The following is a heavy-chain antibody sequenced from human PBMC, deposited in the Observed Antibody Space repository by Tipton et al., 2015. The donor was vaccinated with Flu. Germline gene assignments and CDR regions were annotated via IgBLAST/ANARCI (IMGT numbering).Heavy chain of an antibody. Sequence: TLSLTCTVSGGSISSGSHYWSWIRQPAGRGLEWIGELYTCGSTNYSPSLQSRVTMSVDTAKNQFSLKLSSVTAADTAVYYCARTRSGNYLDDAFDIWGQGTFVTVSS. CDR1: GGSISSGSHY. V-gene: IGHV4-61*09. CDR2: LYTCGST. CDR3: ARTRSGNYLDDAFDI. D-gene: IGHD1-26*01. J-gene: IGHJ3*02.